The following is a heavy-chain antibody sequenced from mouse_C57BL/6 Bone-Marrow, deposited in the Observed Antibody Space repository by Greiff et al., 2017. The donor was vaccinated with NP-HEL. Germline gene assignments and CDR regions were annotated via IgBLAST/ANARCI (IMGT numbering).Heavy chain of an antibody. CDR3: ARRSPITTVVASYWYFDV. D-gene: IGHD1-1*01. V-gene: IGHV1-82*01. J-gene: IGHJ1*03. CDR1: GYAFSSSW. CDR2: IYPGDGDT. Sequence: VMLVESGPELVKPGASVKISCKASGYAFSSSWMNWVKQRPGKGLEWIGRIYPGDGDTNYNGKFKGKATLTADKSSSTAYMQLSSLTSEDSAVYFCARRSPITTVVASYWYFDVWGTGTTVTVSS.